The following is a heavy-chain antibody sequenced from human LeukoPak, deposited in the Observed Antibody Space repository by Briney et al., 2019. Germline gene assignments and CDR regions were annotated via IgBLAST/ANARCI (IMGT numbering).Heavy chain of an antibody. J-gene: IGHJ4*02. D-gene: IGHD2-8*01. CDR1: GFTFSSYG. Sequence: PGGSLRLSCAASGFTFSSYGMHWVRQAPGKGLEWVAVISYDGSNRYSADSVKGRFTISRDNSKNTLYLQMNSLGGEDTAVYYCAKGLDCCTSVALDCWGQGTLVTASS. CDR3: AKGLDCCTSVALDC. CDR2: ISYDGSNR. V-gene: IGHV3-30*18.